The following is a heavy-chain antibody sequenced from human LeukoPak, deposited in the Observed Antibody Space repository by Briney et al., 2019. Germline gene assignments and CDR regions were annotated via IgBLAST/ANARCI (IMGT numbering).Heavy chain of an antibody. CDR3: ARYSGSYYAFDY. Sequence: KLQGRVTMTTDTSTSTAYMELRSLRSDDTAVYYCARYSGSYYAFDYWGQGTLVTVSS. J-gene: IGHJ4*02. V-gene: IGHV1-18*01. D-gene: IGHD1-26*01.